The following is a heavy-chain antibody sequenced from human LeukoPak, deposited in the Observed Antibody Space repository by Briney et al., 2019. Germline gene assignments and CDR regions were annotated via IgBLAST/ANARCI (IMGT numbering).Heavy chain of an antibody. CDR2: IIPIFGTA. CDR3: ARGYGDYYFDY. V-gene: IGHV1-69*05. Sequence: SVKVSSKASGGTFSSYAISWVRQAPGQGLEWMGGIIPIFGTANHAQKFQGRVTITTDESTSTAYMELSSLRSEDTAVYYCARGYGDYYFDYWGQGTLVTVSS. D-gene: IGHD4-17*01. J-gene: IGHJ4*02. CDR1: GGTFSSYA.